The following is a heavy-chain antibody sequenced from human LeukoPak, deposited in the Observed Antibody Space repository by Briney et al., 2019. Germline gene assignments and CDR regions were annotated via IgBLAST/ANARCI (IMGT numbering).Heavy chain of an antibody. Sequence: PSETLSLTCTVFGDSITNSYWTWIRLPPGKGLEWIAYIYYTGYTNYNPSLKSRVSISVDTSKNQLSLKLISVTAADTAVYYCARAPIGSVDYWGPGAQVTASS. CDR3: ARAPIGSVDY. J-gene: IGHJ4*02. V-gene: IGHV4-59*01. D-gene: IGHD1-1*01. CDR2: IYYTGYT. CDR1: GDSITNSY.